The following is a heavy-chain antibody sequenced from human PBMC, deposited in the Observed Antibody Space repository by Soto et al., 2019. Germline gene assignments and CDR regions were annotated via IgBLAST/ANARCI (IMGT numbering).Heavy chain of an antibody. CDR1: GGSFSGYY. CDR2: INHSGST. CDR3: ARAPPLGYCSSTSCWYNWFDP. D-gene: IGHD2-2*01. J-gene: IGHJ5*02. V-gene: IGHV4-34*01. Sequence: SETLSLTCAVYGGSFSGYYWSWIRQPPGKGLEWIGEINHSGSTNYNPSLKSRVTISVDTSKNQFPLKLSSVTAADTAVYYCARAPPLGYCSSTSCWYNWFDPWGQGTLVTVSS.